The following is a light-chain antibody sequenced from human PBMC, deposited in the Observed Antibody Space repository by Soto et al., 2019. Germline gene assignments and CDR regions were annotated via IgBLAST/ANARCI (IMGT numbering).Light chain of an antibody. Sequence: QSALTQPAAVSGSPGQSITISCTGTSSDIGGYNYVSWYQQHPGKAPKLMVYEVINRPSGVSHRFSGARSGNTASLTISGLQAEDEAVYYCASYSTTSTPYVFGTGTKVTGL. CDR3: ASYSTTSTPYV. CDR1: SSDIGGYNY. J-gene: IGLJ1*01. CDR2: EVI. V-gene: IGLV2-14*01.